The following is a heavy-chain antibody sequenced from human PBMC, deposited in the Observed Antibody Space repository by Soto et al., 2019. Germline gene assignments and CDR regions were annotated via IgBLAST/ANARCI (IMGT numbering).Heavy chain of an antibody. V-gene: IGHV3-21*01. CDR2: ISSSSYI. CDR3: ARYGYCSSTSCSKLDY. Sequence: GGSLRLSCAASGFTFSSYSMNWVRQAPGKGLEWVSSISSSSYIYYADSVKGRFTISRDNAKNSLYLQMNSLRAEDTAVYYCARYGYCSSTSCSKLDYWGQGTLVTVSS. CDR1: GFTFSSYS. J-gene: IGHJ4*02. D-gene: IGHD2-2*03.